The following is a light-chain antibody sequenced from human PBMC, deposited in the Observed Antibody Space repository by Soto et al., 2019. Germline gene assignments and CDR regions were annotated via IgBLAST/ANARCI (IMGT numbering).Light chain of an antibody. V-gene: IGKV3-15*01. Sequence: EIVMTQSPATLSVSPGERATLSCRASQSISSKLGWYQQKPGQAPRLHIYGASTRATDIPTRFSGSGSGTDFTLTISSLQSEDFAVYYCQQYNNWPRTFGQGTKVEMK. CDR3: QQYNNWPRT. CDR1: QSISSK. J-gene: IGKJ1*01. CDR2: GAS.